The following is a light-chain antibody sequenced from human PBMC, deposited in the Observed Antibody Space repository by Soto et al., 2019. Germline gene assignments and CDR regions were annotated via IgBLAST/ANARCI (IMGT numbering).Light chain of an antibody. CDR1: QSISNF. V-gene: IGKV1-33*01. CDR3: QQYDNLPLG. CDR2: DAS. J-gene: IGKJ4*01. Sequence: DIQMTQSPSSLSASLGDRVTITCRASQSISNFLNWYQQKPGKAPKLLIYDASNLETGVPSRFSGSGSGTDFTFTISSLQPEDIATYYCQQYDNLPLGFGGGTKVDIK.